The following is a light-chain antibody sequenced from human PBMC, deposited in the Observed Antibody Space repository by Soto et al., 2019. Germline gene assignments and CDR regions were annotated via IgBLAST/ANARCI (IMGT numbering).Light chain of an antibody. V-gene: IGKV1-12*01. CDR1: QGISNW. CDR3: QQANSSPLT. CDR2: TGS. J-gene: IGKJ4*01. Sequence: DIQMTQSPSSVSASVGDRVSITCRASQGISNWLAWYQQKPGRAPNILIYTGSSLQSGVPSRFIGTGSGTDFTLTISSLHPEDVATYYCQQANSSPLTFGGGTKVEIK.